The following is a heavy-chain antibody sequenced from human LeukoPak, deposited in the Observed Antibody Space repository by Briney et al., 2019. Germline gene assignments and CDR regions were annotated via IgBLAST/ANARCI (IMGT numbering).Heavy chain of an antibody. V-gene: IGHV3-11*05. D-gene: IGHD3-16*01. CDR1: GFTFSDYY. Sequence: NPGRSLRLSCAASGFTFSDYYMSWIRQAPGKGLEWVSYISSSSSYTNYADSVKGRFTISRDNAKNSLYLQMNSLRAEDTAVYYCARDRLGAGGYFDLWGRGTLVTVSS. CDR2: ISSSSSYT. CDR3: ARDRLGAGGYFDL. J-gene: IGHJ2*01.